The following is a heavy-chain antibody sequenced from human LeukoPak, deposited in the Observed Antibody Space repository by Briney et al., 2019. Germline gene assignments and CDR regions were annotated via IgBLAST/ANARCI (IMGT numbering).Heavy chain of an antibody. CDR2: IYYSGST. Sequence: SETLSLTCTVSGGSISSSSYYWGWIRQPPGKGLEWIGSIYYSGSTYYNPSLKSRVTISVDTSKNQFSLKLSSVTAADTAVYYCASHSTKRWLQLPYYFDYWGQGTLVTVSS. CDR3: ASHSTKRWLQLPYYFDY. D-gene: IGHD5-24*01. J-gene: IGHJ4*02. CDR1: GGSISSSSYY. V-gene: IGHV4-39*01.